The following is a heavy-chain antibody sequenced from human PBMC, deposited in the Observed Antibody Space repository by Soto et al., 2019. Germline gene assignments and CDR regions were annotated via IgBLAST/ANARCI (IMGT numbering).Heavy chain of an antibody. J-gene: IGHJ4*02. CDR2: IWYDGSNK. Sequence: QVQLVESGGGVVRPGRSLRLSCAASGFTFSNYGMHWVRQAPGKGLEWVAAIWYDGSNKYYADSVKGRFTISRDISKNTLYRQMNSLRAEDTAVYYCARERIAAAGTAYFDYWGQGTLVTVSS. CDR1: GFTFSNYG. V-gene: IGHV3-33*01. CDR3: ARERIAAAGTAYFDY. D-gene: IGHD6-13*01.